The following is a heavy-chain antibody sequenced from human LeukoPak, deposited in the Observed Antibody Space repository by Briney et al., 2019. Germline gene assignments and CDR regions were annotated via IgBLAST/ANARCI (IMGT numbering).Heavy chain of an antibody. D-gene: IGHD3-16*01. V-gene: IGHV3-30*04. CDR1: GFTFSSYA. CDR3: ARDLIIWGASLLGAFDI. Sequence: QSGGSLRLSCAASGFTFSSYAMHWVRQAPGKGLEWVAVISYDGSNKYYADSVKGRFTISRDNSKNTLYLQMNSLRAEDTAVYYCARDLIIWGASLLGAFDIWGQGTMVTVSS. J-gene: IGHJ3*02. CDR2: ISYDGSNK.